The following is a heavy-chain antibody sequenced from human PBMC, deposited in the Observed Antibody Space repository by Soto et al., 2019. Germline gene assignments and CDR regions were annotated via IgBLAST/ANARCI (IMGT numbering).Heavy chain of an antibody. Sequence: QVQLVESGGGVVQPGRSLRLSCAASGFTFSSYAMHWVRQAPGKGLEWVAVISYDGSNKYYADSVKGRFTISRDNSKNTLYLQMNSLRAEDTAVYYCARERGMGDGYKFEFDYWGQGTLVTVSS. V-gene: IGHV3-30-3*01. J-gene: IGHJ4*02. D-gene: IGHD5-12*01. CDR3: ARERGMGDGYKFEFDY. CDR1: GFTFSSYA. CDR2: ISYDGSNK.